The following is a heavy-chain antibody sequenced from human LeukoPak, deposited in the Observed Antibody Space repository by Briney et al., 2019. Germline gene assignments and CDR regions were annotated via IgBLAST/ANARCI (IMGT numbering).Heavy chain of an antibody. J-gene: IGHJ4*02. D-gene: IGHD3-10*01. Sequence: GGSLRLSCAASGFTFSSYWMHWVRQAPGMWLVWVSRINTDGSSTTYADSVKGRFTISRDSAKNTLYLQMNSLRAEDTAVYYCARTVPGYFFDSWGQGTLVTVSS. CDR2: INTDGSST. V-gene: IGHV3-74*01. CDR3: ARTVPGYFFDS. CDR1: GFTFSSYW.